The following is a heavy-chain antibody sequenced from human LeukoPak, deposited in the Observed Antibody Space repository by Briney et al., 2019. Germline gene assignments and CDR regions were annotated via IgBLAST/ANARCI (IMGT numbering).Heavy chain of an antibody. J-gene: IGHJ3*02. V-gene: IGHV4-59*08. CDR2: IYYSGST. Sequence: SETLSLTCTVSGGSISSYYWSWIRQPPGKGPEWIGYIYYSGSTNYNPSLKSRVTISVDTSKNQFSLKLSSVTAADTAVYYCARQYRHYYDSSGDDAFDIWGQGTMVTVSS. CDR1: GGSISSYY. CDR3: ARQYRHYYDSSGDDAFDI. D-gene: IGHD3-22*01.